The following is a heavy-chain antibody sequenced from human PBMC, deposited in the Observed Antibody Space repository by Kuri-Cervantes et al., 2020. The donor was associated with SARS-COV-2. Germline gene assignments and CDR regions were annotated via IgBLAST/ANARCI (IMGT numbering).Heavy chain of an antibody. D-gene: IGHD3-3*01. CDR3: ARERQNYDFWSGYVGSYFDY. V-gene: IGHV3-11*04. J-gene: IGHJ4*02. CDR1: GFTFSDYY. CDR2: ISSSGSTI. Sequence: LSLTCAASGFTFSDYYMSWIRQAPGKGLEWVSYISSSGSTIYYADSVKGRFTISRDNAKNSLYLQMNSLRAEDTAVYYCARERQNYDFWSGYVGSYFDYWGQGTLVTVSS.